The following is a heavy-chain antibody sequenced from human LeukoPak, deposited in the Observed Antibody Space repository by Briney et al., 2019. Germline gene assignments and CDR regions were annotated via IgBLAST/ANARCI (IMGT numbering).Heavy chain of an antibody. D-gene: IGHD2-2*01. Sequence: KTSETLSLTCTVSGGSISSYYWSWIRQPAGKGLEWIGRIYTSGSTNYNPSLKSRVTMSVDTSKNQFSLKLSSVTAADTAVYHCAKDALQETAAAWGDYWGQGTLVTVSS. CDR2: IYTSGST. CDR3: AKDALQETAAAWGDY. V-gene: IGHV4-4*07. CDR1: GGSISSYY. J-gene: IGHJ4*02.